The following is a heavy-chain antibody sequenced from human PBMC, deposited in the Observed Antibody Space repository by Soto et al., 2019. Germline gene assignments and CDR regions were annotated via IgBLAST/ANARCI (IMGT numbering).Heavy chain of an antibody. Sequence: PGGSLRLSCAASGFTFSIYSMNWVRQAPGKGLEWVSSISSSSSYTYYADSVKGRFTISRDNSKNTLYLQMHSLRAEDTAVYYCAKGLWNSCSRSSCFEVFDYWGQGTLVTVSS. J-gene: IGHJ4*02. D-gene: IGHD2-2*01. CDR3: AKGLWNSCSRSSCFEVFDY. CDR2: ISSSSSYT. V-gene: IGHV3-21*04. CDR1: GFTFSIYS.